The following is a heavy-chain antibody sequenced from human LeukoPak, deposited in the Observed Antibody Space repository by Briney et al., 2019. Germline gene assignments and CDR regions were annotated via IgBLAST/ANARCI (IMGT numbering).Heavy chain of an antibody. D-gene: IGHD1-26*01. CDR3: ARAPSFYSGIYYGGFDF. CDR2: INPNSGGT. J-gene: IGHJ4*02. CDR1: GYTFTGYY. V-gene: IGHV1-2*02. Sequence: RASVKVSCKASGYTFTGYYMHWVRQAPGQGLEWMGWINPNSGGTNYAQRFQGRVTTTRDTSISTAYMELSRLRSDDTAVYYCARAPSFYSGIYYGGFDFWGQGTLVTVSS.